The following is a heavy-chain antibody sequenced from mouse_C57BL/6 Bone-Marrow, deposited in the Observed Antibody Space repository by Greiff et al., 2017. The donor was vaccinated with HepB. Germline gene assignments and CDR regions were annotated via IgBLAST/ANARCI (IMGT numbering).Heavy chain of an antibody. J-gene: IGHJ2*01. Sequence: ESGAELVKPGASVKISCKASGYAFSSYWMNWVKQRPGKGLEWIGQIYPGDGDTNYNGKFKGKATLTADKSSSTAYMQLSSLTSEDSAVYFCARRTTVVATNFDYWGQGTTLTVSS. V-gene: IGHV1-80*01. CDR1: GYAFSSYW. D-gene: IGHD1-1*01. CDR3: ARRTTVVATNFDY. CDR2: IYPGDGDT.